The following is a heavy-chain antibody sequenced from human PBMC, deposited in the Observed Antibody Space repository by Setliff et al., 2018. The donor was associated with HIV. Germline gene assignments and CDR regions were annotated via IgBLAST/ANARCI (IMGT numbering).Heavy chain of an antibody. CDR2: IYYSGST. CDR1: GGSISSHY. Sequence: ETLSLTCTVSGGSISSHYWSWIRQPPGKGLEWIGSIYYSGSTNYNPSLKSRVTISVDTSKNQFSLKLSSVTAADTAVYYCARNDDYWGQGTLVTVSS. J-gene: IGHJ4*02. CDR3: ARNDDY. V-gene: IGHV4-59*11.